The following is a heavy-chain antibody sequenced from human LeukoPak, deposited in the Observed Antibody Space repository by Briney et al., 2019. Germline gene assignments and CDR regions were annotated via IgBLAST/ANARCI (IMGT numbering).Heavy chain of an antibody. J-gene: IGHJ4*02. D-gene: IGHD4-17*01. CDR1: GFTFSVAW. Sequence: PGGSLRLSCAASGFTFSVAWWTWSRRVPGKGLNWFAGIKSKTDGETTDYAAPVKDRFTISRDDSKNTLYLQMNSLKIEDTGIYYCTTIYTVTTGALDYWGQGTLVTVSS. CDR3: TTIYTVTTGALDY. CDR2: IKSKTDGETT. V-gene: IGHV3-15*01.